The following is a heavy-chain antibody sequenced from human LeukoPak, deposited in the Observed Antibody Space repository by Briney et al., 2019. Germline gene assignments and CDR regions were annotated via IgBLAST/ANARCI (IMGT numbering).Heavy chain of an antibody. Sequence: SETLSLTCTVSGGSISSYYWSWIRQPPGKGLEWIGNIYDSGSTNYNPSLKSRVTISVDTSKNQCSLKLSSVTAADTAVYYCARYHSGLLPQDPYYFDYWGQGTLVTVSS. CDR2: IYDSGST. D-gene: IGHD3-22*01. CDR3: ARYHSGLLPQDPYYFDY. V-gene: IGHV4-59*01. J-gene: IGHJ4*02. CDR1: GGSISSYY.